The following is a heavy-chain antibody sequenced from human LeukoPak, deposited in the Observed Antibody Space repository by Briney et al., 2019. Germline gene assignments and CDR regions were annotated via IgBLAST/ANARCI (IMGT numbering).Heavy chain of an antibody. CDR1: GDSIDSGTYY. CDR3: ATSAGGYHFDS. V-gene: IGHV4-31*03. D-gene: IGHD5-12*01. Sequence: SETLSLTCTVSGDSIDSGTYYWTWIRQHPGKGLEWIGYIYSGGTTYYNPSLESRLTISVDTSKSEFSLKLTSVTAADTAMYYCATSAGGYHFDSWGPGTLVTVSS. CDR2: IYSGGTT. J-gene: IGHJ4*02.